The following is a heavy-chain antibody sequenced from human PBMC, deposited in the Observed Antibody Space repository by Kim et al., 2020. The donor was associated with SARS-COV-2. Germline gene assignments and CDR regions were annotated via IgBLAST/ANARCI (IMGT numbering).Heavy chain of an antibody. Sequence: GGSLRLSCAASGFTVSSNYMSWVRQAPGKGLEWVSVIYSGGSTYYADSVKGRFTISRDNSKNTLYLQMNSLRAEDTAVYYCARTIFGVVYKGHYWGQGTLVTVSS. CDR2: IYSGGST. CDR1: GFTVSSNY. CDR3: ARTIFGVVYKGHY. J-gene: IGHJ4*02. V-gene: IGHV3-66*01. D-gene: IGHD3-3*01.